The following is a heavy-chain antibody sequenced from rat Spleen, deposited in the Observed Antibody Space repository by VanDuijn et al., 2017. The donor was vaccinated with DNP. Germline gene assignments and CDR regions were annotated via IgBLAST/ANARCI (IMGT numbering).Heavy chain of an antibody. CDR3: ARRPYYYDGHFDY. D-gene: IGHD1-12*02. Sequence: EVQLVESGGGLVQPGRSLKLSCAASGFTFSDYNMAWVRQAPKKGLEWVTTIIFDGSSPYYLASVKGRFTISRDNAKSTLYLQMDSLRSEDTATYYCARRPYYYDGHFDYWGQGVMVTVSS. V-gene: IGHV5-7*01. J-gene: IGHJ2*01. CDR1: GFTFSDYN. CDR2: IIFDGSSP.